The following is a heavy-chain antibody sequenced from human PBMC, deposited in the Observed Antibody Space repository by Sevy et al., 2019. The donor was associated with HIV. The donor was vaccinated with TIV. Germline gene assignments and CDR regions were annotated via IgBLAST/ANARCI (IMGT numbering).Heavy chain of an antibody. CDR3: VRVPAAAGTRGYFDY. CDR2: INPTSGGT. D-gene: IGHD6-13*01. J-gene: IGHJ4*02. Sequence: ASVKVSCKTSGYSFSGYNMHWVRQAPGQGLEWMGRINPTSGGTKFAEMFQGRVTMTRDMSISTAYMELSSLRSDDTAVYYCVRVPAAAGTRGYFDYWGQGTLVNVSS. V-gene: IGHV1-2*06. CDR1: GYSFSGYN.